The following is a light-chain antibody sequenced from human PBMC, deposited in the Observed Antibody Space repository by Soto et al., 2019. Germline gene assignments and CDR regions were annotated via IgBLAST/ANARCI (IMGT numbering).Light chain of an antibody. V-gene: IGKV1-39*01. CDR2: GAS. CDR3: QQSYSPTHT. J-gene: IGKJ2*01. CDR1: QSVSKF. Sequence: DIQMTQSPSSLSASVGDRVTIACRASQSVSKFLNWYQHKLGEPPKLLVYGASRLQSWVPSRFSGSGSGTDFTLTIIGLQPDDFATYYCQQSYSPTHTFGQGTKLEIK.